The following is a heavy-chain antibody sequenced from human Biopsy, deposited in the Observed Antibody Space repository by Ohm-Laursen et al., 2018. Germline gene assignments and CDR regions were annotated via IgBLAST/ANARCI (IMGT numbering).Heavy chain of an antibody. V-gene: IGHV4-59*08. CDR3: GRREVVITHDAFDT. D-gene: IGHD3-22*01. CDR1: GGSISSYY. J-gene: IGHJ3*02. Sequence: GTLSLTCTVSGGSISSYYWTWIRQPPGKGLEWIGDVYYSGSTNRNPSLKSRVTILVDTSKNQFSLKLNSVTAADTAIYYCGRREVVITHDAFDTWGQGTMVTVSS. CDR2: VYYSGST.